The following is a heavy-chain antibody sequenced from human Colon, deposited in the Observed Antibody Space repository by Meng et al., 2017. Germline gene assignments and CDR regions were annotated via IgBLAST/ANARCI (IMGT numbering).Heavy chain of an antibody. Sequence: QPQLQESGPGLVKPSEALSLTCSVSGGSISTSGYYWGWIRQPPGKGLEWIGSIGHSGITYYTPSLKSRVTMSVDTSKNQFSLKLSSVTAADTAVYYCAKTDYGDYNWFDPWGQGTLVTVSS. J-gene: IGHJ5*02. CDR2: IGHSGIT. D-gene: IGHD4-17*01. CDR3: AKTDYGDYNWFDP. V-gene: IGHV4-39*07. CDR1: GGSISTSGYY.